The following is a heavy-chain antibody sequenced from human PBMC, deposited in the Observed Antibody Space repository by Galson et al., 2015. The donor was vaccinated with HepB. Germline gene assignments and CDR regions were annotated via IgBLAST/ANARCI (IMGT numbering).Heavy chain of an antibody. CDR1: GFTFSSYS. J-gene: IGHJ4*02. D-gene: IGHD4-17*01. CDR3: ARCPYGDYFDY. Sequence: SLRLSCAASGFTFSSYSMNWVRQAPGKGLEWVSYISSSSSTIYYADSVKGRFTISRDNSKNTLYLQMNSLRAEDTAVYYCARCPYGDYFDYWGQGTLVTVSS. V-gene: IGHV3-48*01. CDR2: ISSSSSTI.